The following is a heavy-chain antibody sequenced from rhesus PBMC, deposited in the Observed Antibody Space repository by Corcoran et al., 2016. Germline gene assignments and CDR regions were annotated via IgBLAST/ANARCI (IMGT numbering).Heavy chain of an antibody. D-gene: IGHD2-21*01. J-gene: IGHJ5-1*01. CDR3: ARDRKYCTGSGCYARFDV. Sequence: QVQLQESGPGLVKPSETLSLTCAVSGGSISGGYYWGWIRQPPGQGLEWIGNIYGNSATTYYNPSLKSRVTISKDTAKNQFSLKLSSVTAADTAVYYCARDRKYCTGSGCYARFDVWGPGVLVTVSS. CDR1: GGSISGGYY. V-gene: IGHV4S7*01. CDR2: IYGNSATT.